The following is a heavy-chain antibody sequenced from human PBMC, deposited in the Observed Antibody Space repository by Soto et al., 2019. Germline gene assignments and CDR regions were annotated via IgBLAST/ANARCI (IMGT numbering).Heavy chain of an antibody. V-gene: IGHV3-48*02. J-gene: IGHJ6*02. Sequence: GGSLRLSCAASGFTFSSYSMNWVRQAPGKGLEWVSYISSSSSTIYYADSVKGRFTISRDNAKNSLYLQMNSLRDEDTAVYYCARDVVVAAAGTDYYYYGMDVWGQGTTVTVSS. CDR1: GFTFSSYS. CDR2: ISSSSSTI. CDR3: ARDVVVAAAGTDYYYYGMDV. D-gene: IGHD6-13*01.